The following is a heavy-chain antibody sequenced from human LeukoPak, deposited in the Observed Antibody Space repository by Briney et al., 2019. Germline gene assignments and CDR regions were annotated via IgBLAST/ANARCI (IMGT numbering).Heavy chain of an antibody. CDR3: ARETGDYYYYGMDV. Sequence: GGSLRLSCAASGFTFSSYWMSWVRQAPGKGLEWVANIKQDGSEKYYVDSVKGRFTISRDNAKNSLYLQMNGLRAEDTAVYYCARETGDYYYYGMDVWGQGTTVTVSS. J-gene: IGHJ6*02. V-gene: IGHV3-7*01. CDR2: IKQDGSEK. CDR1: GFTFSSYW.